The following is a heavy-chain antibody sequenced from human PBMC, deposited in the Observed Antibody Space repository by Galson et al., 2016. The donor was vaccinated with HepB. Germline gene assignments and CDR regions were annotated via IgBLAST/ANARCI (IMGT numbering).Heavy chain of an antibody. CDR3: SRDRFFVVAPVSGTFDV. V-gene: IGHV3-7*04. Sequence: SLRLSCAASGFTFSNYWMSWVRQTPGKGLEWVANIKQDGSEKFYVDSVKGRFTISRDNAKSSLYLQLNRLRVEDTALYYCSRDRFFVVAPVSGTFDVWGQGRMVTVSS. J-gene: IGHJ3*01. D-gene: IGHD2-2*01. CDR1: GFTFSNYW. CDR2: IKQDGSEK.